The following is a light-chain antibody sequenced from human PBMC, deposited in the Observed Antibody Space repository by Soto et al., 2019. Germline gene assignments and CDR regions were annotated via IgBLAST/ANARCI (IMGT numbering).Light chain of an antibody. CDR1: QAISTY. V-gene: IGKV1-27*01. CDR3: QNYNGAPLT. CDR2: AAS. J-gene: IGKJ1*01. Sequence: DIQLTQSPSSLSASVGDRVNITCRASQAISTYLVWYQQKPGTVPKLLIFAASTLQSGVPSRFSGSGSGTDFTLTISSLQPEDVATYYCQNYNGAPLTFGQGTKVEIK.